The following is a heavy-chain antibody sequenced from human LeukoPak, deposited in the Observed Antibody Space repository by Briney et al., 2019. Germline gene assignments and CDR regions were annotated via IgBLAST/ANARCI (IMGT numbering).Heavy chain of an antibody. CDR3: TTRLRNHFDY. CDR1: GFTFSSYT. V-gene: IGHV3-23*01. Sequence: GGSLRLSCAASGFTFSSYTMNWVRQALGQGLELVSTISDPYSGSETHYADSVQGRFTISRDDSQNMVYLQMDSLRAEDTAVYYCTTRLRNHFDYWGQGTQVTVSS. CDR2: ISDPYSGSET. D-gene: IGHD5-12*01. J-gene: IGHJ4*02.